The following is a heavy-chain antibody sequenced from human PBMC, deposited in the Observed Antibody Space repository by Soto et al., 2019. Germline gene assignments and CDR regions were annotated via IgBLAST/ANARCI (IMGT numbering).Heavy chain of an antibody. J-gene: IGHJ4*01. CDR1: LCCISSGSY. CDR2: IYHIDTT. D-gene: IGHD2-15*01. Sequence: PSQTRSRTCTLALCCISSGSYWSWIRRPRDKGPDRIASIYHIDTTFYNPSLKSRITISVDTSNNHFSLKLTSVTAAATAASHCARADVMVVGGSNFDYWRHGNLVTV. CDR3: ARADVMVVGGSNFDY. V-gene: IGHV4-38-2*02.